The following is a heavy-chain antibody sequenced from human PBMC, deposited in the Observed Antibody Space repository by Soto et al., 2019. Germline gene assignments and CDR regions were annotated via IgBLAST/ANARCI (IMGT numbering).Heavy chain of an antibody. V-gene: IGHV3-66*01. CDR3: AREPPIVGATDY. CDR2: IYSGGST. CDR1: GFTVSSNY. Sequence: GESLKISCAASGFTVSSNYMSWVRQAPGKGLEWVSVIYSGGSTYYADSVKGRFTISRDNSKNTLYLQMNSLRAEDTAVYYCAREPPIVGATDYWGQGTLVTVSS. D-gene: IGHD1-26*01. J-gene: IGHJ4*02.